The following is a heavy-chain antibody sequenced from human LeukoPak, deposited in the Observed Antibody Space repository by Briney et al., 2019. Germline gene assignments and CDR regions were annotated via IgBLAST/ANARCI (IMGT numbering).Heavy chain of an antibody. CDR1: GFTFSRYW. Sequence: PGGSLRLSCAASGFTFSRYWMHWVRQAPGKGLVWVSRINSDGSSTSYADSVKGRFTISRDNAKNTLYLQMNSQRAEDTAVYYCATLSWAPGGWFDPWGQGTLVTVSS. D-gene: IGHD3-16*01. V-gene: IGHV3-74*01. CDR3: ATLSWAPGGWFDP. J-gene: IGHJ5*02. CDR2: INSDGSST.